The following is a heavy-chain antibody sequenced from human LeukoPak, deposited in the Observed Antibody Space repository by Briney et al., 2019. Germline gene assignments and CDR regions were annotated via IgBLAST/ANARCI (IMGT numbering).Heavy chain of an antibody. CDR3: ARGFYCSCGRCDDY. Sequence: RGSLRLSCAVSRLTLSIYWMHWVRPAHGEGRGWVPRIKGVGSSKNYADSVQGRFSICRDNAKNTLYLQTNRLRGEDTAVYYCARGFYCSCGRCDDYWGQGTLVTVSS. CDR2: IKGVGSSK. V-gene: IGHV3-74*01. CDR1: RLTLSIYW. J-gene: IGHJ4*02. D-gene: IGHD2-15*01.